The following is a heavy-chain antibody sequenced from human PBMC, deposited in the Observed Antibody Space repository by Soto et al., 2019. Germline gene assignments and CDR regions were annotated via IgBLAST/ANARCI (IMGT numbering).Heavy chain of an antibody. Sequence: GASVKVSCKASGYTFTGYYMHWVRQAPGQGLEWMGWINPNSGGANYAQKFQGWVTMTRDTSISTAYMELSRLRSDHTAVYYCARYGTGGCSGGSCYSTGYYYYGMDVWGQGTTVTVSS. CDR1: GYTFTGYY. CDR2: INPNSGGA. J-gene: IGHJ6*02. CDR3: ARYGTGGCSGGSCYSTGYYYYGMDV. D-gene: IGHD2-15*01. V-gene: IGHV1-2*04.